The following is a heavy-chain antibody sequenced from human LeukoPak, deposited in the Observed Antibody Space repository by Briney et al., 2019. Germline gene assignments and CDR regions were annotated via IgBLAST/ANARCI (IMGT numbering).Heavy chain of an antibody. CDR2: SRNKANSYTT. Sequence: PGGSLRLSCTGSGFTLGDYAMSWVRQAPGKGLEWVGRSRNKANSYTTEYAASVKGRFSISRDDSKNSLYLQMNSLKTEDTAVYYCATVRNSRDGYNFDYWGQGTLVTVSS. J-gene: IGHJ4*02. V-gene: IGHV3-72*01. CDR1: GFTLGDYA. CDR3: ATVRNSRDGYNFDY. D-gene: IGHD5-24*01.